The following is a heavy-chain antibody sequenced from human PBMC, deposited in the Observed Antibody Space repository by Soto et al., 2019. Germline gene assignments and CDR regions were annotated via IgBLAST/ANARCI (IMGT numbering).Heavy chain of an antibody. D-gene: IGHD1-7*01. CDR2: VWSYGDKK. CDR3: ARVRELLSDYYVLDV. Sequence: GGSLRLSCAASGFMFSDSAMHWVRQAPGKGLEWVAIVWSYGDKKYYADSVRGRFTISRDTSKSTLYLEMDSLRVDDTAVYYCARVRELLSDYYVLDVWGQGTTVTVSS. J-gene: IGHJ6*02. CDR1: GFMFSDSA. V-gene: IGHV3-33*01.